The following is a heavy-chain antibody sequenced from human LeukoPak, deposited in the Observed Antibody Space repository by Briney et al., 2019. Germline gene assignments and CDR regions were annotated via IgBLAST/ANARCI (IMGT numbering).Heavy chain of an antibody. J-gene: IGHJ4*02. D-gene: IGHD3-10*01. V-gene: IGHV3-30*18. Sequence: PGRSLRLSCAASGFTFSNYGMHWVRQAPGEGLEWVAVIPNDGYNKYYTDSVKGRFTISRDNSKNTLYLQMNSLRAEDTAVYYCAKEWIRGVINYWGQGTLVIVSS. CDR3: AKEWIRGVINY. CDR1: GFTFSNYG. CDR2: IPNDGYNK.